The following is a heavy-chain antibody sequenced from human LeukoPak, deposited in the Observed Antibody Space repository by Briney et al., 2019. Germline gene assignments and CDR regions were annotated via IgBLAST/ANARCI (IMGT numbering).Heavy chain of an antibody. CDR2: ISGSGGRT. CDR3: AKGRVGANGYYYYGMDV. Sequence: PGGSLRLSCAASGFTFSSYAMNWVRQAPGKGLEWASAISGSGGRTYDADSVKGRFIISRDNSKNTVYLQMNSLRTEDTAVYYCAKGRVGANGYYYYGMDVWGQGTTVTVSS. CDR1: GFTFSSYA. V-gene: IGHV3-23*01. J-gene: IGHJ6*02. D-gene: IGHD1-26*01.